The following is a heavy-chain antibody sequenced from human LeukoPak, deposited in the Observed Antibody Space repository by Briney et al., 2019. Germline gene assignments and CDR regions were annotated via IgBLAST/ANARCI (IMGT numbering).Heavy chain of an antibody. CDR1: GYTFTSYG. V-gene: IGHV1-18*01. D-gene: IGHD6-19*01. CDR3: ARTLNSSGWYRGLTNFDY. J-gene: IGHJ4*02. CDR2: ISAYNGNT. Sequence: ASVKVSCKASGYTFTSYGISWVRQAPGQGLEWMGWISAYNGNTNYAQKLQGRVTMTTDTSTSTAYMELRSLRSDDTAVYSCARTLNSSGWYRGLTNFDYWGQGTLVTVSS.